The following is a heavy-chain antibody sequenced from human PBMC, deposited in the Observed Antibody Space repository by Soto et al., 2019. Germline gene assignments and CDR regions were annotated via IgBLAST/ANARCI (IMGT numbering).Heavy chain of an antibody. D-gene: IGHD2-2*01. Sequence: QVQLVQSGAEVKKPGASVKVSCKASGYIFANYGITWVRQAPGQGLEWMGWISGYNGNTKYAQNLQGRVIMTSDTSTTTAYMELRNLRSDDTAVYYCAKDEVPAANWLDRWGQGPLVTVSS. CDR3: AKDEVPAANWLDR. CDR1: GYIFANYG. J-gene: IGHJ5*02. CDR2: ISGYNGNT. V-gene: IGHV1-18*01.